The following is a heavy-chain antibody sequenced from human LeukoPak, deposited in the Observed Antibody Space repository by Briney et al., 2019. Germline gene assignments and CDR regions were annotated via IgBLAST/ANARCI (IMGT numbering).Heavy chain of an antibody. D-gene: IGHD3-22*01. CDR1: GGTFSSYG. CDR3: ARSYYYDSSGVVPMDV. J-gene: IGHJ6*02. Sequence: ASVKVSCKASGGTFSSYGISWVRQAPGQGLEWMGWISAYNGNTNYAQKLQGRVTMTTDTSTSTAYMELRSLRSDDTAVYYCARSYYYDSSGVVPMDVWGQGTTVTVSS. CDR2: ISAYNGNT. V-gene: IGHV1-18*01.